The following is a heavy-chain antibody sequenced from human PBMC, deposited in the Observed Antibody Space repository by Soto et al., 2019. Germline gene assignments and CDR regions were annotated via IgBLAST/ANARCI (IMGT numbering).Heavy chain of an antibody. CDR3: ARSLSGAGLDY. V-gene: IGHV1-69*02. Sequence: QVQLVQSGAEVKKPGSSVKVSCKASGGTFSSYTISWVRQAPGQGLEWMGRIIPILGIANYAQKFQGRVTITADKSTSTAYMELSSLRSEDTAVYYWARSLSGAGLDYWGQGTLVTVSS. D-gene: IGHD3-16*01. CDR1: GGTFSSYT. J-gene: IGHJ4*02. CDR2: IIPILGIA.